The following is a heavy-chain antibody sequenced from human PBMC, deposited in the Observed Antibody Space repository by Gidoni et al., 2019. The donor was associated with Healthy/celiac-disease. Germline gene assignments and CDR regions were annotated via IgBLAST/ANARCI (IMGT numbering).Heavy chain of an antibody. D-gene: IGHD4-17*01. V-gene: IGHV3-43*01. CDR1: GFTFDDYT. CDR3: AKDGDYGGSYYFDY. CDR2: ISWDGGST. Sequence: EVQLVESGGVVVQPWGSLRLSCAASGFTFDDYTMHWVRQAPGKGLEWVSLISWDGGSTYYADSVKGRFTISRDNSKNSLYLQMNSLRTEDTALYYCAKDGDYGGSYYFDYWGQGTLVTVSS. J-gene: IGHJ4*02.